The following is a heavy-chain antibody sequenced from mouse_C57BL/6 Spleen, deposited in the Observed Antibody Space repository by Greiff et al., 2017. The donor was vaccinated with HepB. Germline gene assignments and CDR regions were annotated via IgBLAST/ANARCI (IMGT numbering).Heavy chain of an antibody. J-gene: IGHJ1*03. CDR2: INYDGSST. Sequence: EVKLMESEGGLVQPGSSMKLSCTASGFTFSDYYMAWVRQVPEKGLEWVANINYDGSSTYYLDSLKSRFIISRDNAKNILYLQMSSLKSEDTATYYCAREGLSEGRRWYFDVWGTGTTVTVSS. CDR3: AREGLSEGRRWYFDV. D-gene: IGHD6-2*01. CDR1: GFTFSDYY. V-gene: IGHV5-16*01.